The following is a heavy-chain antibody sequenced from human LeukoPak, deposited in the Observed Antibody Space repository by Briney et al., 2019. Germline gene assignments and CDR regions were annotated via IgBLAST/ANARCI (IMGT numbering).Heavy chain of an antibody. CDR1: GFTFSSYA. J-gene: IGHJ4*02. D-gene: IGHD1-26*01. V-gene: IGHV3-49*04. Sequence: QPGGSLRLSCAASGFTFSSYAMSWVRQAPGKGLQWVGFIRSKTYGGTTEYAASVKGRCTISRDDSKSIAYLQMNSLKTEDTAVYYCTRDRHSAGGSYGYLDYWGQGTLVTVSS. CDR2: IRSKTYGGTT. CDR3: TRDRHSAGGSYGYLDY.